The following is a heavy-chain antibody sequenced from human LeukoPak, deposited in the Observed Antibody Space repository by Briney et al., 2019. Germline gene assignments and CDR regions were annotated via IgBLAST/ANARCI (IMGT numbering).Heavy chain of an antibody. Sequence: PSETLSLTFAVSGGSISSRNWGSGVRQPPGQGLEWIGEIYHSGSTNYNPSLKTRVTISVDKSKNQFSLKLSSVTAADTAVYYCARASHDYGDYSHFDYWGQGTLVTVSS. J-gene: IGHJ4*02. V-gene: IGHV4-4*02. CDR2: IYHSGST. D-gene: IGHD4-17*01. CDR1: GGSISSRNW. CDR3: ARASHDYGDYSHFDY.